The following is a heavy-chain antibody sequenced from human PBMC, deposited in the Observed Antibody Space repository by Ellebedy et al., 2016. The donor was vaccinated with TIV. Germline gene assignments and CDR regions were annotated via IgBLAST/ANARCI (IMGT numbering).Heavy chain of an antibody. CDR1: GYTLTELS. J-gene: IGHJ5*02. V-gene: IGHV1-24*01. D-gene: IGHD6-6*01. Sequence: AASVKVSCKVSGYTLTELSMHWVRQAPGKGLEWMGGFDPEDGETIYAQKFQGRVTMTEDTSTDTAYMELSSLRSEDTAVYYCATEMRSIAARPRFDPWGQGTLVTVSS. CDR2: FDPEDGET. CDR3: ATEMRSIAARPRFDP.